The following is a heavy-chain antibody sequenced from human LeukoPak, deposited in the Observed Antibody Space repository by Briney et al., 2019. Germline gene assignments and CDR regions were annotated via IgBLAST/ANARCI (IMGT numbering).Heavy chain of an antibody. CDR2: IKSDGSST. V-gene: IGHV3-74*01. D-gene: IGHD3-22*01. CDR1: GFTFSNYW. Sequence: GGSLRLSCAVSGFTFSNYWMHWVRQAPGKGLVWVSCIKSDGSSTNYADSVKGRFTISRDNAKNTLYLQMNSLRAEDAAVYYCARGLTVIQGTYYYDSSGYYDAFDIWGQGTMVTVSS. J-gene: IGHJ3*02. CDR3: ARGLTVIQGTYYYDSSGYYDAFDI.